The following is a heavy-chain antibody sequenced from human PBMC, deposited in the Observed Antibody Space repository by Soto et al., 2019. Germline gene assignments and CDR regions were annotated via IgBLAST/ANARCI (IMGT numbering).Heavy chain of an antibody. CDR1: GASVSSDNW. CDR3: AKNGWYSADS. CDR2: IFHSETT. V-gene: IGHV4-4*02. D-gene: IGHD6-19*01. J-gene: IGHJ3*02. Sequence: QMRLQESGPGLVKPSGTLSLACAVSGASVSSDNWWSWVRQPPGKGLEWIGEIFHSETTNYNPSLKSRATISVDKSKNQFSLTLTSVTAADTAGYYCAKNGWYSADSWGQGTMVTVSS.